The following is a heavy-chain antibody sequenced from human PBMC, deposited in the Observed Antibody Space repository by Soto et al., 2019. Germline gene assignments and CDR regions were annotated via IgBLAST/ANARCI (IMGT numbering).Heavy chain of an antibody. CDR2: FYSSGSI. CDR3: ARMYSSGSGWFHP. J-gene: IGHJ5*02. Sequence: SETLSLTCFVSGYSITACGYYWIWIRHHPGKGLEWIGSFYSSGSIIYNPSLRSRVSISGDTSSNQFSMSLTSVTAADTARYYCARMYSSGSGWFHPWGQGTLVTVSS. V-gene: IGHV4-39*07. CDR1: GYSITACGYY. D-gene: IGHD6-19*01.